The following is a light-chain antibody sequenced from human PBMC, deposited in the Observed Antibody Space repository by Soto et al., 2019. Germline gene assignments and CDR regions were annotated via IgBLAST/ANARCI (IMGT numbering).Light chain of an antibody. J-gene: IGKJ4*01. Sequence: NMLMHSPCTLSLSPGERATLSCRASQSVSNNFLAWYQQKPGQAPRLLIDGASSRATGTPDRFSSSGSGTDFTLTISSLEPEDFAVYYCQQYGTSPPLTFGGGTKV. CDR3: QQYGTSPPLT. CDR1: QSVSNNF. CDR2: GAS. V-gene: IGKV3-20*01.